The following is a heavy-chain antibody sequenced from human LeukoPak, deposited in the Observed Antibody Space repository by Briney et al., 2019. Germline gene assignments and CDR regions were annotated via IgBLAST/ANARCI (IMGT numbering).Heavy chain of an antibody. CDR1: GYTFTSYY. V-gene: IGHV1-46*01. CDR2: INPSGGST. CDR3: ARDDPVVGATGY. J-gene: IGHJ4*02. D-gene: IGHD1-26*01. Sequence: GASVKVSCKASGYTFTSYYMHWVRQAPGQGLEWMGIINPSGGSTSYAQKFQGRVTMTRDTSTSTVYMELSSLGSEDTTVYYCARDDPVVGATGYWGQGTLVTVSS.